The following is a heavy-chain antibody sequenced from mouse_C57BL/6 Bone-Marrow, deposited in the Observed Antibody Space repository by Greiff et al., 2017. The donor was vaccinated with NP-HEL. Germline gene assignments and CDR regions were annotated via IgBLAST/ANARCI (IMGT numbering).Heavy chain of an antibody. CDR2: INPSSGYT. D-gene: IGHD2-4*01. J-gene: IGHJ1*03. CDR3: ARDDYGGAHWYFDV. CDR1: GYTFTSYT. Sequence: QVQLQQSGADLARPGASVKMSCKASGYTFTSYTMHWVKQRPGQGLEWIGYINPSSGYTKYNQKFKDKATLTADKSSSTAYMQLSSLTSEDSAVYYCARDDYGGAHWYFDVWGTGTTVTVSS. V-gene: IGHV1-4*01.